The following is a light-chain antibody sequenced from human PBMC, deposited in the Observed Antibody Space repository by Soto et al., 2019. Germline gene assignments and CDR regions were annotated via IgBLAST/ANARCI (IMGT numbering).Light chain of an antibody. Sequence: QSALTQPASVSGSPGQSISISCTGTSSDVGIYNYVSWYQHHPGKAPKLMIYEVTNRPSGVSNRFSGSKSGNMASLTISGLQAEDEADYYCSSFSSDTTPLVFGGGTKLTVL. CDR1: SSDVGIYNY. J-gene: IGLJ2*01. CDR2: EVT. CDR3: SSFSSDTTPLV. V-gene: IGLV2-14*01.